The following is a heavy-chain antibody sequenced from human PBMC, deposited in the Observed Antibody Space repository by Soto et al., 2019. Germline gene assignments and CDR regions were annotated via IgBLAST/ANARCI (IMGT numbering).Heavy chain of an antibody. V-gene: IGHV5-51*01. CDR1: GYSFTSYW. D-gene: IGHD5-18*01. J-gene: IGHJ4*01. Sequence: LGESLKISCKGSGYSFTSYWIGWVRQMPGKCLEWMGIIYPGDSDTRYSPSFQGQCTISAYKSIITAYLQWSSLKASDTAMYYRARQSPVDTAIVYYFDNCGQGTLVTVSS. CDR2: IYPGDSDT. CDR3: ARQSPVDTAIVYYFDN.